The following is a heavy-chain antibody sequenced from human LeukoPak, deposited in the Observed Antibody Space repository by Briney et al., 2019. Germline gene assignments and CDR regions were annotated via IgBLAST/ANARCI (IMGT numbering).Heavy chain of an antibody. CDR2: IYYSGST. D-gene: IGHD3-10*01. Sequence: SETLSLTCTVSGGSISSYYWSWTRQPPGKGLEWIGYIYYSGSTNYNPSLKSRVTISVDTSKNQFSLKLSSVTAADTAVYYCARDEYYYGSGSYSCLDYWGQGTLVTVSS. V-gene: IGHV4-59*12. J-gene: IGHJ4*02. CDR1: GGSISSYY. CDR3: ARDEYYYGSGSYSCLDY.